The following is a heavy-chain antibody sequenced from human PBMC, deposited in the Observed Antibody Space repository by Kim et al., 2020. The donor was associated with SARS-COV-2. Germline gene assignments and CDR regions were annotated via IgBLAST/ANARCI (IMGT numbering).Heavy chain of an antibody. CDR3: ARGGRWLQLGGFYKHWFDP. D-gene: IGHD5-12*01. CDR2: INHSGST. Sequence: SETLSLTCAVYGGSFSGYYWSWIRQPPGKGLEWIGEINHSGSTNYNPSLKSRVTISVDTSKNQFSLKLSSVTAADTAVYYCARGGRWLQLGGFYKHWFDPWGQGTLVTVSS. J-gene: IGHJ5*02. CDR1: GGSFSGYY. V-gene: IGHV4-34*01.